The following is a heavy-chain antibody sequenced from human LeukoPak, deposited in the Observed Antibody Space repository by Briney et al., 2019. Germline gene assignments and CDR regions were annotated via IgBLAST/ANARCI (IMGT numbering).Heavy chain of an antibody. Sequence: GGSLRLSCAASGFTFSSYSMNWVRQAPGKGLEWVSSISSRSSYIYYADSVKGRFTISRDNAKNSLYLQMNSLRAEDTAVYYCARDGGLGDIVVVPAAAPDFDYWGQGTLVTVSS. CDR3: ARDGGLGDIVVVPAAAPDFDY. CDR2: ISSRSSYI. V-gene: IGHV3-21*01. D-gene: IGHD2-2*01. CDR1: GFTFSSYS. J-gene: IGHJ4*02.